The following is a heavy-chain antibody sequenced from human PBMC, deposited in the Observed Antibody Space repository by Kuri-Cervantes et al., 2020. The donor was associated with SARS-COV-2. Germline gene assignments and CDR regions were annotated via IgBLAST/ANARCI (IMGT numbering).Heavy chain of an antibody. CDR2: ISSSSIHI. CDR1: GFNFSTYV. D-gene: IGHD3-9*01. CDR3: AILPRYDILTWSA. J-gene: IGHJ5*02. V-gene: IGHV3-21*04. Sequence: GGSLRLSCAGSGFNFSTYVMNWVRQAPGKGLEWVSSISSSSIHIYYADSVRGRFTISRDSSKNTVYLQMNSLRAEDTALYFCAILPRYDILTWSAWGQGTLVTVSS.